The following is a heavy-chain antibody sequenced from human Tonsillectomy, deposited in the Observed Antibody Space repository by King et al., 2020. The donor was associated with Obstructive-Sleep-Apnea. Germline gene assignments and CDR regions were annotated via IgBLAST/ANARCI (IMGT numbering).Heavy chain of an antibody. J-gene: IGHJ4*02. CDR2: ISYDGSDK. D-gene: IGHD4-17*01. CDR3: ATYGDHPGSSFDY. V-gene: IGHV3-30*04. Sequence: VQLVESGGGVVQPGRSLRLSCAASGFTFSTYEMHWVRQAPGKGLEGVAVISYDGSDKYYADSVKGRFTISRDNSKNTLSLQMNSLTTEDTAVFYCATYGDHPGSSFDYWGQGTLVTVSS. CDR1: GFTFSTYE.